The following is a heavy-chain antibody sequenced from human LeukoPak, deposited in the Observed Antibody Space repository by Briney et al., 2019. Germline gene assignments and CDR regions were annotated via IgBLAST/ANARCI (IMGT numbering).Heavy chain of an antibody. D-gene: IGHD4-11*01. CDR1: GYTFTGHY. J-gene: IGHJ6*03. CDR2: VNPRSGGT. V-gene: IGHV1-2*02. Sequence: ASVKVSCKASGYTFTGHYIHWVRQAPGQGLEWVGWVNPRSGGTNYAQKFLDRVTMTTDMSISTAYMELIRLRSRDTAVYFCARGSSKYVFGYYMDVWGKGTSIIVSS. CDR3: ARGSSKYVFGYYMDV.